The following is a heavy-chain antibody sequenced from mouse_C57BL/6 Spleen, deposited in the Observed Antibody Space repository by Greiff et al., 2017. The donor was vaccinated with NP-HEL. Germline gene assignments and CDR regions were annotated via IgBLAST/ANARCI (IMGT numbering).Heavy chain of an antibody. Sequence: QVQLQQPGAELVMPGASVKLSCKASGYTFTSYWMHWVKQRPGQGLEWIGEIDPSDSYTNYNQKFKGKSTLTVDKSSSTAYMQLSSLTSEDSAVYYCARGTYYGSRAMDYWGQGTSVTVSS. CDR2: IDPSDSYT. CDR1: GYTFTSYW. V-gene: IGHV1-69*01. CDR3: ARGTYYGSRAMDY. D-gene: IGHD1-1*01. J-gene: IGHJ4*01.